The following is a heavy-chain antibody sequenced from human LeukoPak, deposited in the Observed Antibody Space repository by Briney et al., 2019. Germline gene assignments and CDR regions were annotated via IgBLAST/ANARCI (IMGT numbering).Heavy chain of an antibody. CDR2: ISGDNII. CDR3: ARGYRDTAMFLDY. CDR1: GFTFSSHW. J-gene: IGHJ4*02. D-gene: IGHD5-18*01. V-gene: IGHV3-69-1*02. Sequence: GGSLRLSCAASGFTFSSHWMTWVRQAPGKGLEWISCISGDNIIHQADSVKGRFTISRDNGKNSVYLQMDSLRAEDSAIYYCARGYRDTAMFLDYWGQGILVTVSS.